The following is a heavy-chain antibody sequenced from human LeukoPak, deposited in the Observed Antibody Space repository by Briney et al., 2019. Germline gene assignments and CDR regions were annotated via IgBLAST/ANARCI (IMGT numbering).Heavy chain of an antibody. J-gene: IGHJ5*02. CDR3: ARDYLLSGSHNWFDP. CDR1: GFTFRSYG. V-gene: IGHV3-33*01. D-gene: IGHD2-15*01. CDR2: IWYDGSNK. Sequence: GRSLRLSCAASGFTFRSYGMHWARQAPGKGLEWVAVIWYDGSNKYYADSVKGRFTISRDNSKSTLYLQMNSLRAEDTAVYYCARDYLLSGSHNWFDPWGQGTLVTVSS.